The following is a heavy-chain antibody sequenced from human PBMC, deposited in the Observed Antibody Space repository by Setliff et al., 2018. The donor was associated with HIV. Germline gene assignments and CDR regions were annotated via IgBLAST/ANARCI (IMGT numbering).Heavy chain of an antibody. J-gene: IGHJ4*02. V-gene: IGHV1-2*02. Sequence: ASVKVSCKASGYSFTNYGVNWVRQAPGQGLEWMGWIYPNTGGTNYAQKFQGRVTMTRDTSISTAYMELSRLTSDDTAIYYCTRSTTADWGQGTMVTVSS. CDR3: TRSTTAD. CDR1: GYSFTNYG. CDR2: IYPNTGGT. D-gene: IGHD4-17*01.